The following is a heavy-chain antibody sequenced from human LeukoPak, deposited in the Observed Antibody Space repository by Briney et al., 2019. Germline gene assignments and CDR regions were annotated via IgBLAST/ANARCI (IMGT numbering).Heavy chain of an antibody. CDR2: IIPIFGTA. V-gene: IGHV1-69*05. Sequence: ASVKVSCKASGGTFSSYAISWVRQAPGQGLEWMGGIIPIFGTANYAQKFQGRVTITTGESTSTAYMELSSLRSEDTAVYYCARGRLYGDYSYWGQGTLVTVSS. CDR1: GGTFSSYA. CDR3: ARGRLYGDYSY. J-gene: IGHJ4*02. D-gene: IGHD4-17*01.